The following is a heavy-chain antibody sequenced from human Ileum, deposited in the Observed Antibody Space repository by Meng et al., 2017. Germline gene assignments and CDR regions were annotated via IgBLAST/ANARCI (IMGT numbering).Heavy chain of an antibody. J-gene: IGHJ4*02. CDR1: GFSFSDYF. CDR2: ISNTGSIT. CDR3: TTVSSSSLDY. Sequence: GESLKISCAASGFSFSDYFMTWIRQAPGKGLEWLSYISNTGSITYHADSVKGRFSISRDNAKNSLYLQMNSLRPEDTAVYCCTTVSSSSLDYWGQGTLVTVSS. D-gene: IGHD6-6*01. V-gene: IGHV3-11*01.